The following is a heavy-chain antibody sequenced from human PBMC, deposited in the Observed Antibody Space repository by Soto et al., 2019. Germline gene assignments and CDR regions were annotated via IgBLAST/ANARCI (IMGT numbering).Heavy chain of an antibody. CDR3: ARDAWQWQVSRGLYY. Sequence: GSLRLSCAPSGFTFNDYYMSWNRQAPGKGLEWVSYISSSGSTICYADSVKGRFTISRDNAKNSLYLQMNILRAEDTAVYYCARDAWQWQVSRGLYYGGQGTLVTVAS. V-gene: IGHV3-11*01. CDR1: GFTFNDYY. CDR2: ISSSGSTI. J-gene: IGHJ4*02. D-gene: IGHD6-19*01.